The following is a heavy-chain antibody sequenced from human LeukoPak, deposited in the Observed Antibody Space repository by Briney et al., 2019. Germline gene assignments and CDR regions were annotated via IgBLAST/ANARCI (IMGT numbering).Heavy chain of an antibody. V-gene: IGHV1-2*02. CDR3: ARDPASYVLRYFDWTGSFDP. D-gene: IGHD3-9*01. CDR2: INPNSGGT. CDR1: GYTFTGYY. J-gene: IGHJ5*02. Sequence: ASVKVSCKASGYTFTGYYMHWVRQAPGQGLEWMGWINPNSGGTNYAQKFQGRVTMTRDTSISTAYMELSRLRSDDTAVYYCARDPASYVLRYFDWTGSFDPWGQGTLVTVFS.